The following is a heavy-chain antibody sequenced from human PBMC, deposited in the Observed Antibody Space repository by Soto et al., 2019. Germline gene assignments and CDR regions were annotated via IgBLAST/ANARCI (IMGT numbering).Heavy chain of an antibody. V-gene: IGHV4-59*01. CDR1: GGSISNYY. CDR3: ARGGSSNLYYFDY. Sequence: SETLSLTCTVSGGSISNYYWSWIRQPPGKGLEWIGYIYYSGSTNYNPSLKSRVTISVDTSKNQFSLKLSSVTAADTAVYYCARGGSSNLYYFDYWGQGTLVTVSS. J-gene: IGHJ4*02. D-gene: IGHD6-13*01. CDR2: IYYSGST.